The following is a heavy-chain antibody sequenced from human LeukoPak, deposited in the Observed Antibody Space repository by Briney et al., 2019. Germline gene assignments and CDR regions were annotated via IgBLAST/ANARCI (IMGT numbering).Heavy chain of an antibody. V-gene: IGHV1-8*01. D-gene: IGHD6-13*01. CDR1: GYTFTSFD. CDR3: ARVDRLAATFSLYFDY. J-gene: IGHJ4*02. CDR2: MNYNSGNT. Sequence: ASVKVSCKASGYTFTSFDINWVRQATGQGLEWMGWMNYNSGNTGYAQKFQGRVTMTTDTSTSTAYMELRSLRSDDTAVYYCARVDRLAATFSLYFDYWGQGTLVTVSS.